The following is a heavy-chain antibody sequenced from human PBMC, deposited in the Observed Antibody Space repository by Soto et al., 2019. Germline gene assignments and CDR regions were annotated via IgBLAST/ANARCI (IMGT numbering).Heavy chain of an antibody. CDR1: GFTFSLAW. CDR2: IKGEGSGGTT. V-gene: IGHV3-15*07. CDR3: THSWTFYADNTV. Sequence: EEQLVESGGGLVKPGGSLRLSCAGSGFTFSLAWMNWVRQAPGKGLEWVGRIKGEGSGGTTDYAAPVTGRCTISRDDSRNTRELQMNNLKTEDTAVYDCTHSWTFYADNTVWGQGKKVTVSS. D-gene: IGHD3-3*02. J-gene: IGHJ3*01.